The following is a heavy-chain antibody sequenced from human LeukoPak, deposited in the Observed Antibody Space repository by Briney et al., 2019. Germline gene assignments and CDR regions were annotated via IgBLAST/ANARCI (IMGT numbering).Heavy chain of an antibody. Sequence: SETPSLTCAVYGGSFSGYYWGWIRQPPGKGLEWIGEINHSGSTNYNPSLKSRLTISVDTSQKQFSLKLSSVTAADTAVYYCARAPVRVAAVGKYFDFWGQGTLVIVSS. CDR1: GGSFSGYY. V-gene: IGHV4-34*01. CDR2: INHSGST. CDR3: ARAPVRVAAVGKYFDF. J-gene: IGHJ4*02. D-gene: IGHD6-13*01.